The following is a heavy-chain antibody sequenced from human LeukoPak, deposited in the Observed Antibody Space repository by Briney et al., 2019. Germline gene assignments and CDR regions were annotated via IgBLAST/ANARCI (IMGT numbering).Heavy chain of an antibody. CDR3: ARGGLTNSRGFDFDY. J-gene: IGHJ4*02. D-gene: IGHD3-22*01. Sequence: SETLSLTCAVYGGSFSGYYWSWIRQPPGKGLEWIGEINHSGSTNYNPSLKSRVTISVDTSKNQFSLKLSSVTAADTAVYYCARGGLTNSRGFDFDYWGQGPLVTVSS. CDR2: INHSGST. V-gene: IGHV4-34*01. CDR1: GGSFSGYY.